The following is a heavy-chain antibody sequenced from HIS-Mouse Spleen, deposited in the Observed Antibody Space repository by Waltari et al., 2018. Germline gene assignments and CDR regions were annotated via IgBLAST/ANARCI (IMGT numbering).Heavy chain of an antibody. CDR2: INYSGGT. Sequence: QLQLQESGPGLVKPSETLSLTCTVSGGSISSSSYYRGWIRQPPGKGLEWIGSINYSGGTNSKPSLKSRVTLSVDTSKNQFSLKLSSVTAADTAVYYCAREIPYSSSWYDWYFDLWGRGTLVTVSS. CDR1: GGSISSSSYY. D-gene: IGHD6-13*01. V-gene: IGHV4-39*07. CDR3: AREIPYSSSWYDWYFDL. J-gene: IGHJ2*01.